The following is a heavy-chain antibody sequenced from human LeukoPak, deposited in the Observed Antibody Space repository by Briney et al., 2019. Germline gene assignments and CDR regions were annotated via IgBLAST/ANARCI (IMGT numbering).Heavy chain of an antibody. D-gene: IGHD2-2*01. CDR2: VSGSGDRM. Sequence: GGSLRLSCAASGFTSSSYALNWVRQAPGKGLEWVATVSGSGDRMYHADSVKGRFTISRDNSKNTLYLQMNSLRAEDTAVYYCARDYCSSTSCLFDYWGQGTLVTVSS. CDR3: ARDYCSSTSCLFDY. CDR1: GFTSSSYA. V-gene: IGHV3-23*01. J-gene: IGHJ4*02.